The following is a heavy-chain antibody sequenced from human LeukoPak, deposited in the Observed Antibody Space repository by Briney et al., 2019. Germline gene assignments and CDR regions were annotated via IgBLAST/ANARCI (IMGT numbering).Heavy chain of an antibody. J-gene: IGHJ6*04. Sequence: TGGSLRLSCAASGFTFSTYTMNWVRQAPGKGLEWVSSITTSSSYIYYADSVKGRFTISRDNAKNSLYLQMNSLRAEDTAVYYCAELGITMIGGVWGKGTTVTISS. CDR3: AELGITMIGGV. V-gene: IGHV3-21*01. D-gene: IGHD3-10*02. CDR1: GFTFSTYT. CDR2: ITTSSSYI.